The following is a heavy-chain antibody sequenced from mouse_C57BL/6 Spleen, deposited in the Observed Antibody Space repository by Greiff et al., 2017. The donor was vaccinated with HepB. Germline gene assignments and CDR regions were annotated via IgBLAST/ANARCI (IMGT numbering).Heavy chain of an antibody. Sequence: VQRVESGAELVRPGASVTLSCKASGYTFTDYEMHWVKQTPVHGLEWIGAIDPETGGTAYNQKFKGKAILTADKSSSTAYMELRSLTSEDSAVYYCTRWLFAYWGKGTLVTVSA. V-gene: IGHV1-15*01. CDR2: IDPETGGT. D-gene: IGHD2-2*01. CDR1: GYTFTDYE. J-gene: IGHJ3*01. CDR3: TRWLFAY.